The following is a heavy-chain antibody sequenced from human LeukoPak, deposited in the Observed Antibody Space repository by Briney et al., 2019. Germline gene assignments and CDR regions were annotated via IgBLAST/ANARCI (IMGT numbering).Heavy chain of an antibody. J-gene: IGHJ6*03. CDR2: ISGSGGST. V-gene: IGHV3-23*01. CDR3: AKRRGLELLYYYYMDV. D-gene: IGHD1-7*01. CDR1: GFTFSSYA. Sequence: PGGSLRLSCTASGFTFSSYAMSWVRQAPGKGLEWGSAISGSGGSTYYADSVKGRFTISRDNSKNTLYLQMNSLRAEDTAVYYCAKRRGLELLYYYYMDVWGKGTTVTVSS.